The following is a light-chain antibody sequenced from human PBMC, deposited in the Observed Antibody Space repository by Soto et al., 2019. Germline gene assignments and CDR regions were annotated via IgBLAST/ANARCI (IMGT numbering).Light chain of an antibody. CDR3: QQSNVAPRT. Sequence: DIQMTQSPSSLSASVGDRVTITCRASQSIGSYLSWYQQKPGKAPELLIYSASSLVSGVPSRFSGGGSGTDFSLTISRLQPEDFATYYCQQSNVAPRTFGQGTKLEIK. CDR2: SAS. CDR1: QSIGSY. V-gene: IGKV1-39*01. J-gene: IGKJ2*01.